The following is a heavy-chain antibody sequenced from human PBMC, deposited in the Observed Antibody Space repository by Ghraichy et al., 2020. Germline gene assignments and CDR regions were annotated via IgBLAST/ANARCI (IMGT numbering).Heavy chain of an antibody. D-gene: IGHD3-16*01. CDR2: MYYSGII. CDR1: GGSISRYH. V-gene: IGHV4-59*08. Sequence: SETLSLTCTVSGGSISRYHWSWIRQPPGKGLEWIGYMYYSGIINYNPFLKSRVTISVDTSKNQFSLKLSSVTAADTAVYYCVGGLGKTPAYWGQGTLVTVSS. J-gene: IGHJ4*02. CDR3: VGGLGKTPAY.